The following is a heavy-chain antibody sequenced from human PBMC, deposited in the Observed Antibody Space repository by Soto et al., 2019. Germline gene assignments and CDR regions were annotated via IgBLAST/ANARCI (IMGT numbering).Heavy chain of an antibody. CDR2: ISYDGSNK. D-gene: IGHD3-10*01. CDR3: AKDTLLWFGELLVNYGMDV. Sequence: QVQLVESGGGVVQPGRSLRLSCEASGFTFSSYGMHWVRQAPGKGLEWVAVISYDGSNKYYADSVKGRFTISRDNSKNTLYLQMNSLRAEDTAVYYCAKDTLLWFGELLVNYGMDVWGQGTTVTVSS. CDR1: GFTFSSYG. J-gene: IGHJ6*02. V-gene: IGHV3-30*18.